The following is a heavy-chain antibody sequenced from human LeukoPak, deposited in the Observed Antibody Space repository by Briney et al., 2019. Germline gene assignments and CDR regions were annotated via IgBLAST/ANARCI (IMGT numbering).Heavy chain of an antibody. V-gene: IGHV1-2*02. CDR2: VNPNTGGT. CDR3: ARDSYGGNWSLGY. Sequence: ASMKLSCKASGFTFTGYYFHWVRQAPGQGLEWMGWVNPNTGGTNYAQMFQGRVTKTRDTSISTAYMELSRLTSDDTAVYYCARDSYGGNWSLGYWGQGTLVTVSS. J-gene: IGHJ4*02. CDR1: GFTFTGYY. D-gene: IGHD4-23*01.